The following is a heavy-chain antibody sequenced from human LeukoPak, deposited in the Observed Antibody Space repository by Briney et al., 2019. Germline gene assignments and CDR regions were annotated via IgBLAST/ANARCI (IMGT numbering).Heavy chain of an antibody. CDR1: GGSISSNY. CDR2: IYYSGGT. D-gene: IGHD3-22*01. J-gene: IGHJ3*02. V-gene: IGHV4-59*12. CDR3: ARESSGYYYDPYDAFDI. Sequence: PSETLSLTCTVSGGSISSNYWSWIRQPPGKGLERIGYIYYSGGTNYNPSLKSRVTMSVDTSKNQFSLKLSSVTAADTAVYYCARESSGYYYDPYDAFDIWGQGTMVTVSS.